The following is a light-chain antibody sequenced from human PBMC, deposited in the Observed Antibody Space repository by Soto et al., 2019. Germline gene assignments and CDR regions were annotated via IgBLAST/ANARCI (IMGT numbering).Light chain of an antibody. Sequence: QSVLTQPPSVSGSPGQSITISCTGTSSDVGTYNLVSWYQHHPGKAPKLMIYEGYNRPSGVSNRFSGSKSGNTASLTISGLQAEDEADYYCCSYAGSSTYVFGTGTKVTVL. V-gene: IGLV2-23*01. CDR1: SSDVGTYNL. CDR2: EGY. J-gene: IGLJ1*01. CDR3: CSYAGSSTYV.